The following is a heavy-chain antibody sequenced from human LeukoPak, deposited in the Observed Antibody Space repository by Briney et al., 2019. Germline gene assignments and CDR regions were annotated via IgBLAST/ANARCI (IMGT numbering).Heavy chain of an antibody. CDR2: INHSGST. CDR3: ADLTYYYDSSGTP. CDR1: GFTFSSYA. Sequence: PGGSLRLSCAASGFTFSSYAMHWVRQPPGKGLEWIGEINHSGSTNYNPSLKSRVTISVDTSKNQFSLKLSSVTAADTAVYYCADLTYYYDSSGTPWGQGTLVTVSS. D-gene: IGHD3-22*01. J-gene: IGHJ5*02. V-gene: IGHV4-34*08.